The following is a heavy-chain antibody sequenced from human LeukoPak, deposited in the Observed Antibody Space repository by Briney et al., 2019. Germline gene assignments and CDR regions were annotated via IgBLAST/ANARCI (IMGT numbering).Heavy chain of an antibody. J-gene: IGHJ4*02. CDR3: ARGGLTMVRGVNWGNDY. Sequence: ASVKVSCKASGYTFTGYYMHWVRQAPGQGLEWMGWINPNSGGTNYAQKFQGRVTMTRDTSISTAYMELSRLRSDDTAVYYCARGGLTMVRGVNWGNDYWGQGTLVTVSS. V-gene: IGHV1-2*02. CDR1: GYTFTGYY. D-gene: IGHD3-10*01. CDR2: INPNSGGT.